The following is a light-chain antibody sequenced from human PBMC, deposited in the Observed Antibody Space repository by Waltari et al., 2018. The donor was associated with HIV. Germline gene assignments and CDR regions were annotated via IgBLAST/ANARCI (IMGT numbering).Light chain of an antibody. CDR3: HQYDNLPPT. J-gene: IGKJ3*01. CDR2: DVS. CDR1: QDISNH. V-gene: IGKV1-33*01. Sequence: DIQMNQSPSSLSASVGDRVTITCQASQDISNHLNWYQQKPGKAPKFLIYDVSNLEIGVPSRFSGSGSGTDFTFTISSLQPEDIATYYCHQYDNLPPTFGPGTKVDIK.